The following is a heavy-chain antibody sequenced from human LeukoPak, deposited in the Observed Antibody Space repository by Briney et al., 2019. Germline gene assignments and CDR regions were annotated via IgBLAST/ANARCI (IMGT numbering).Heavy chain of an antibody. CDR2: IIPIFGTP. CDR3: ANRGGGGVGMGLLGSYDF. D-gene: IGHD3-10*01. V-gene: IGHV1-69*01. CDR1: GGTFSSNA. J-gene: IGHJ4*02. Sequence: SAKVSCKAAGGTFSSNAISWLRQAPGQGLEWMGGIIPIFGTPNYAHNFQDRVTITADESTTTAYMELSALRSEDTAVYYCANRGGGGVGMGLLGSYDFWGQGTLVTVSS.